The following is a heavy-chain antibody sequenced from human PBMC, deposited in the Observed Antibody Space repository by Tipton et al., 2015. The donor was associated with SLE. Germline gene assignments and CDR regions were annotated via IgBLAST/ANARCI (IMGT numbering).Heavy chain of an antibody. CDR1: GFTFRSYD. J-gene: IGHJ3*02. CDR3: ARETARDGFDM. V-gene: IGHV3-13*01. Sequence: SLRLSCVDSGFTFRSYDMHWVRQVTGKGLEWVSAIDTTGDTFYADSVRGRFTISRENAKNSLHLQMNSLRAGDTAVYYCARETARDGFDMWGQGTMVTVSS. CDR2: IDTTGDT. D-gene: IGHD5-24*01.